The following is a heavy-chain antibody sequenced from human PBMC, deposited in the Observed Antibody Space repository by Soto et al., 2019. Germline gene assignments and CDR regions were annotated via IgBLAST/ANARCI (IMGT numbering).Heavy chain of an antibody. CDR3: ARAVQKEYYYDSSGYRFDY. D-gene: IGHD3-22*01. CDR1: GGTFSSYA. J-gene: IGHJ4*02. Sequence: SVKVSCKASGGTFSSYAISWVRQAPGQGLEWMGGIIPIFGTANYAQKFQGRVTITADESTSTAYMELSSLRSEDTAVYYCARAVQKEYYYDSSGYRFDYWGQGTLVTVSS. CDR2: IIPIFGTA. V-gene: IGHV1-69*13.